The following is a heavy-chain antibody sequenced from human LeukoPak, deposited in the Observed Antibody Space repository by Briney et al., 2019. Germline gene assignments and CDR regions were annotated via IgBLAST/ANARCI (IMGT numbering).Heavy chain of an antibody. J-gene: IGHJ4*02. V-gene: IGHV1-69*04. CDR2: SIPILGIP. CDR3: AREADLVKYNYGYFDY. CDR1: GGTFSSYA. Sequence: SVKVSCKASGGTFSSYAISWVRQAPGQGLEWMGRSIPILGIPNFAQKFQGRVTLSADTSTSTAYMEVSSLTSEDTAVYYCAREADLVKYNYGYFDYWGQGTLVTVSS. D-gene: IGHD5-18*01.